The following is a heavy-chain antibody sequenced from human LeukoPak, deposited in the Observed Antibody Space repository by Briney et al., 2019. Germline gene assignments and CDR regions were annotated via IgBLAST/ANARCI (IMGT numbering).Heavy chain of an antibody. D-gene: IGHD2-2*01. V-gene: IGHV1-69*01. CDR1: GGTFSSYA. Sequence: SVKVSCKASGGTFSSYAISWVRQAPGQGLEWMGGIIPIFGSANYAQKFQGRVTITADESTSTAYMELSSLRSEDTAVYYCARVLGDIVVVPAAMGGWFDPWGQGTLVTVSS. CDR3: ARVLGDIVVVPAAMGGWFDP. CDR2: IIPIFGSA. J-gene: IGHJ5*02.